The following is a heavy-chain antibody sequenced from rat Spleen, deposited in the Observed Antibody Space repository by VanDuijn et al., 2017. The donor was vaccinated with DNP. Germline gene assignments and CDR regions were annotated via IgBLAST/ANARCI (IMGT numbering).Heavy chain of an antibody. CDR1: GFIFSNYW. CDR3: TRDGGLPGHFDY. V-gene: IGHV5-31*01. J-gene: IGHJ2*01. CDR2: ITNTGGST. Sequence: EVQLVESGGGPVQPGRSLKLSCVASGFIFSNYWMTWIRQAPGKGLEWVASITNTGGSTYYPDSVKGRFTISRDNAKSTLYLQMNSLRSEDTATYYCTRDGGLPGHFDYWGEGVMVTVSS. D-gene: IGHD1-4*01.